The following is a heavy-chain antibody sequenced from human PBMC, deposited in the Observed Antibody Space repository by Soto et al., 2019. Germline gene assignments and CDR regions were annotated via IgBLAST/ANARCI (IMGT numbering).Heavy chain of an antibody. CDR1: GFTFSYYA. CDR2: ILGRGTT. D-gene: IGHD2-21*02. J-gene: IGHJ4*02. Sequence: HPGGSLRLSCAASGFTFSYYAMMWVRQAPGKGLEWVAGILGRGTTYHADSVKGRFTISKDNSKSTLYLEMNSLRAEDTAVYYCAKDAVCGDGLWLPESWGQGTMVTVSS. CDR3: AKDAVCGDGLWLPES. V-gene: IGHV3-23*01.